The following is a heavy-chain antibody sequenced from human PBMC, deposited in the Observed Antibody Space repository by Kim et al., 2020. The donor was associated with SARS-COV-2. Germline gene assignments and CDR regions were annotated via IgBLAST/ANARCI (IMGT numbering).Heavy chain of an antibody. D-gene: IGHD4-17*01. J-gene: IGHJ3*02. CDR3: ARAPWVYGDYSDAFDI. CDR1: GFTVSSNY. V-gene: IGHV3-53*01. CDR2: IYSGGST. Sequence: GGSLRLSCAASGFTVSSNYMSWVRQAPGKGLEWVSVIYSGGSTYYADSVKGRFTISRDNSKNTLYLQMNSLRAEDTAVYYCARAPWVYGDYSDAFDIWGQGTMVTVSS.